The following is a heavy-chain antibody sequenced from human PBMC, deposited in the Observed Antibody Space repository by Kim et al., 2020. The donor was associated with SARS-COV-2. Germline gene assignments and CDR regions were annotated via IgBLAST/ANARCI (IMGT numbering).Heavy chain of an antibody. CDR1: GFTFSSYA. J-gene: IGHJ3*02. D-gene: IGHD1-26*01. V-gene: IGHV3-23*01. CDR3: AKEGIVGATWGLAFDI. CDR2: ISGSGGST. Sequence: GGSLRLSCAASGFTFSSYAMSWVRQAPGKGLEWVSAISGSGGSTYYADSVKGRFTISRDNSKNTLYLQMNSLRAEDTAVYYCAKEGIVGATWGLAFDIWGQGTMVTVSS.